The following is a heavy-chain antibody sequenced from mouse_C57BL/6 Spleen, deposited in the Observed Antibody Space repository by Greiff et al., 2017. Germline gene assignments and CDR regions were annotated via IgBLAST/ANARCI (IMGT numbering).Heavy chain of an antibody. Sequence: QVQLQQPGAELVMPGASVKLSCKASGYTFTSYWMHWVKQRPGQGLAWIGEIDPSDSYTNSNQKFKGKSTLTVDKASSTAYMQLSSLTSEDYAVYFCARDSPYYYGRSYRYFDVWGTGTTVTVSS. J-gene: IGHJ1*03. CDR3: ARDSPYYYGRSYRYFDV. V-gene: IGHV1-69*01. D-gene: IGHD1-1*01. CDR2: IDPSDSYT. CDR1: GYTFTSYW.